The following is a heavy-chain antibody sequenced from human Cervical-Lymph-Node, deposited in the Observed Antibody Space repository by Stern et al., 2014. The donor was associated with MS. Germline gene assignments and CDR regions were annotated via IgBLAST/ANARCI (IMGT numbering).Heavy chain of an antibody. CDR3: AREVAGHRLGMMDV. V-gene: IGHV1-46*01. CDR2: INPSGGST. D-gene: IGHD6-19*01. J-gene: IGHJ6*02. Sequence: QVQLVQSGAEVKKPGASVKVSCKASGYTFINDYMHWVRQAPGQGLEWMGIINPSGGSTSHAQKFQGRVTMTRDTSTSTVYMELSSLRSEDTAVYYCAREVAGHRLGMMDVWGQGTTVTVSS. CDR1: GYTFINDY.